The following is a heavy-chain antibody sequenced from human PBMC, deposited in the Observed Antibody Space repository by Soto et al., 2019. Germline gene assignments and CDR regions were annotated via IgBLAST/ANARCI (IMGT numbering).Heavy chain of an antibody. V-gene: IGHV4-34*01. Sequence: PSETLYLTCAVYSESFSGYYGSWIRQPTGKGLEWIGEINNWGNTNYNSSLKSRVTISVDTSKNQSSLKLSSATVADTAVYYCARGRDFGDYSPRYFDLWGRGTLVTVSS. CDR3: ARGRDFGDYSPRYFDL. D-gene: IGHD4-17*01. CDR1: SESFSGYY. J-gene: IGHJ2*01. CDR2: INNWGNT.